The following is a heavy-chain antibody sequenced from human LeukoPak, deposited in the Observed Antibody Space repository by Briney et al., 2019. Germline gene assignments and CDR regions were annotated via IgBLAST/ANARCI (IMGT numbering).Heavy chain of an antibody. CDR3: AREWERPLRRAFDI. Sequence: SETLSLTCSVSGSSMDSDAYYWNWIRQPPGKGLEWIGYIYRSGSTYYNPSLKSRVTISVDRSNNQFSLTLTSVTAADTAVYFCAREWERPLRRAFDIWGQGTMVTISS. CDR2: IYRSGST. CDR1: GSSMDSDAYY. V-gene: IGHV4-30-2*01. D-gene: IGHD1-26*01. J-gene: IGHJ3*02.